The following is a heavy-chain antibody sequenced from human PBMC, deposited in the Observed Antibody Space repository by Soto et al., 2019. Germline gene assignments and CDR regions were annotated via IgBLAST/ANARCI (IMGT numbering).Heavy chain of an antibody. CDR3: ARGGYSYGYYY. CDR1: GGSISSSIYY. Sequence: SETLSLTCTVSGGSISSSIYYWSWIRQPPGKGLEWIGEINHSGSTNYNPSLKSRVTISVDTSKNQFSLKLSSVTAADTAVYYCARGGYSYGYYYWGQGTLVTVSS. J-gene: IGHJ4*02. V-gene: IGHV4-39*07. CDR2: INHSGST. D-gene: IGHD5-18*01.